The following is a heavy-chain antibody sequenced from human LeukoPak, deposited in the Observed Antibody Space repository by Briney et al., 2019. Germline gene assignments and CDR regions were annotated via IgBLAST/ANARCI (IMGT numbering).Heavy chain of an antibody. V-gene: IGHV4-39*01. CDR1: GGSISSSSYY. J-gene: IGHJ6*03. D-gene: IGHD2-15*01. CDR3: ARYCSGGSCVMDV. CDR2: IYYSGST. Sequence: SETLSLTCTVSGGSISSSSYYWGWIRQPPGKGLEWIGSIYYSGSTYYNPSLKSRVTISVDTSKNQFSLKLSPVTAADTAVYYCARYCSGGSCVMDVWGKGTTVTVSS.